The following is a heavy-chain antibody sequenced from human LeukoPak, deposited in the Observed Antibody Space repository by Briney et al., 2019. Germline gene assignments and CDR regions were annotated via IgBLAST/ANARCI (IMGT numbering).Heavy chain of an antibody. D-gene: IGHD5-18*01. V-gene: IGHV3-11*01. Sequence: GSLRLSCAASGFSFSDYYMSWIRQAPGKGLEWVSYISGSGSTRYYADSVKGRFTISRDNAKNSLHLQMNSLRAEDTAVYYCARDQAPAMSKFDYWGQGTLVTVSS. CDR2: ISGSGSTR. CDR1: GFSFSDYY. CDR3: ARDQAPAMSKFDY. J-gene: IGHJ4*02.